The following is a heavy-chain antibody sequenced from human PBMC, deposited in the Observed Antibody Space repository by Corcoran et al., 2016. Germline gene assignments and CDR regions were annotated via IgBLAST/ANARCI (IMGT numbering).Heavy chain of an antibody. Sequence: EVQLVESGGNLIHPGGSLRLSCATSGFTVSSNYMTWVRQAPGKGLEWVSVIYGGGSTYYADSVKGRFIISRDDSKNTVFLQMNSLRAEDTAVYYCARDRRRYGRDGMDVWGQGTTVTVSS. CDR1: GFTVSSNY. J-gene: IGHJ6*02. V-gene: IGHV3-53*01. CDR3: ARDRRRYGRDGMDV. CDR2: IYGGGST. D-gene: IGHD2-15*01.